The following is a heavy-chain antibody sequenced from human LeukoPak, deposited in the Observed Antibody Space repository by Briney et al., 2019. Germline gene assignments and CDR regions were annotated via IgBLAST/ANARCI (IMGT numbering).Heavy chain of an antibody. V-gene: IGHV1-24*01. D-gene: IGHD5-18*01. J-gene: IGHJ4*02. CDR3: ARDRVFVDTAIVSPVQYFDY. CDR2: FDPEDGET. Sequence: ASVKVSCKVSGYTLTELSMHWVRQAPGKGLEWMGGFDPEDGETIYAQKLQGRVTMTTATSTSTAYMELRSLRADDTAVYYCARDRVFVDTAIVSPVQYFDYWGQGTLVTVSS. CDR1: GYTLTELS.